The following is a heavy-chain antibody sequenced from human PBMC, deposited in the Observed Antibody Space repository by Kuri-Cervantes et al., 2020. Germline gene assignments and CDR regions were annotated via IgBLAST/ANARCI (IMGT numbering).Heavy chain of an antibody. Sequence: SETLSLTCTVSGGSISISSYYWGWIRQPPGKGLEWIGEIYHSGSTNYNPSLKSRVTISVDTSKNQFSLKLSSVTAADTAVYYCARGRDDAFDIWGQGTMVTVSS. CDR2: IYHSGST. V-gene: IGHV4-39*07. CDR3: ARGRDDAFDI. J-gene: IGHJ3*02. CDR1: GGSISISSYY.